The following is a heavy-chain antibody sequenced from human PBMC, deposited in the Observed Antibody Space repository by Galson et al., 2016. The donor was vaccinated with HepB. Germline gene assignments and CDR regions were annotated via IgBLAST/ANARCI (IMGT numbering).Heavy chain of an antibody. V-gene: IGHV5-10-1*01. Sequence: QSGAEVKKPGESLRISCKGSGYSFTNFCISWVRQMPGQGLVRMGRIDPSDSYTTYSPSYHGHVTTSADTSISTAYRQCISLKASDTGLCYCASLPRGGFHRKCGLDVWGQGTTVTVSS. CDR3: ASLPRGGFHRKCGLDV. CDR2: IDPSDSYT. D-gene: IGHD6-25*01. J-gene: IGHJ6*02. CDR1: GYSFTNFC.